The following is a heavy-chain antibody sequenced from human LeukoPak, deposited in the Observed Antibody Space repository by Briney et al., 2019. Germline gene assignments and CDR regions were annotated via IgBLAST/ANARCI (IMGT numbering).Heavy chain of an antibody. CDR1: GFTFSDHY. CDR3: ARDIGMVRGVIITNHFDY. V-gene: IGHV3-11*06. CDR2: ISSSSYT. Sequence: GGSLRLSCAASGFTFSDHYMSWIRLAPGKGLEWVSYISSSSYTVYADSVKGRFTISRDNAKSSLYLQMNSLRAEDTAVYYCARDIGMVRGVIITNHFDYWGQGTPVTVSS. J-gene: IGHJ4*02. D-gene: IGHD3-10*01.